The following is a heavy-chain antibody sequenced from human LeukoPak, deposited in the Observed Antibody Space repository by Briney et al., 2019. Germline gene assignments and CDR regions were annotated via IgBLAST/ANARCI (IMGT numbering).Heavy chain of an antibody. D-gene: IGHD2-2*01. V-gene: IGHV3-11*06. CDR2: ISSSSSYI. Sequence: PSETLSLTCTVSGGSISSGGYYMSWIRQAPGKGLEWVSYISSSSSYIYYADSVKGRFTISRDNAKNSLYLQMNSLRAEDTAVYYCARALVPAARAYGMDVWGQGTTVTVSS. J-gene: IGHJ6*02. CDR1: GGSISSGGYY. CDR3: ARALVPAARAYGMDV.